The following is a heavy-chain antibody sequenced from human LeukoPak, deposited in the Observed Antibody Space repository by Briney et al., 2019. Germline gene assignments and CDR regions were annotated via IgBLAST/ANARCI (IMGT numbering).Heavy chain of an antibody. V-gene: IGHV3-23*01. J-gene: IGHJ4*02. CDR3: AKSRSGWYYSSY. CDR1: GVTFSSEA. D-gene: IGHD6-19*01. Sequence: GGSLRLSCAASGVTFSSEAVSWVRRAPGEGLEWGSVISGSGGSTDYADSVKGRFTISRDNSKNTLYLQMNSLRAGDTAVYYCAKSRSGWYYSSYWGQGTLVTVSS. CDR2: ISGSGGST.